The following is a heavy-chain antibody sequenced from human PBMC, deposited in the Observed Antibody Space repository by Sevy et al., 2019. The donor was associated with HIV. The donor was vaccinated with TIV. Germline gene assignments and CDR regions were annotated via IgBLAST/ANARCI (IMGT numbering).Heavy chain of an antibody. CDR3: ARDQRDCNSLGGYYYYYGMDV. V-gene: IGHV3-53*01. J-gene: IGHJ6*02. CDR2: IYSGGST. Sequence: GGSLRLSCAASGFTVSSNYMSWVRQAPGKGLEWVSVIYSGGSTYYADSVKGRFTISRDNSKNTLYLQMNSLRAEDTAVYYCARDQRDCNSLGGYYYYYGMDVWGQGTTVTVSS. D-gene: IGHD2-21*02. CDR1: GFTVSSNY.